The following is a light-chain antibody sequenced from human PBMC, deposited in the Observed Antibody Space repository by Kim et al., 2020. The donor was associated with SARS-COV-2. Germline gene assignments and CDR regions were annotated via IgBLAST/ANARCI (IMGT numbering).Light chain of an antibody. V-gene: IGLV3-21*04. Sequence: APGKTARITCGGNNIGSKSVLWYQQKPGQAPVLVIYYDSDRPSGIPERFSGSNSGNTATLTISRVEAGDEADYYCQVWDSSSDQYVFGTGTKVTVL. CDR1: NIGSKS. CDR3: QVWDSSSDQYV. J-gene: IGLJ1*01. CDR2: YDS.